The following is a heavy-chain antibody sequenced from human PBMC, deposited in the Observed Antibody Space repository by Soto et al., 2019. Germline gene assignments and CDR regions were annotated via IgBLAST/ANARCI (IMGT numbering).Heavy chain of an antibody. V-gene: IGHV1-3*01. CDR3: ARGPAGITIFGVAPNWFDP. D-gene: IGHD3-3*01. J-gene: IGHJ5*02. CDR2: INAGNGNT. Sequence: ASVKVSGQASGCTFTSYARHWVRQAPGQRLEWMGWINAGNGNTKYSQKFQGRVTITRDTSASTAYMELSSLRSEDTAVYYCARGPAGITIFGVAPNWFDPWGQGTLVTVSS. CDR1: GCTFTSYA.